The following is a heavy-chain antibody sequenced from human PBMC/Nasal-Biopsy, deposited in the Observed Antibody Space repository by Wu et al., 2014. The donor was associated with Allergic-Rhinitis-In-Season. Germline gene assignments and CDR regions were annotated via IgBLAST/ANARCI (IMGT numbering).Heavy chain of an antibody. J-gene: IGHJ4*02. V-gene: IGHV4-39*01. CDR3: ARHFEEDSRVIGGYFDS. D-gene: IGHD6-13*01. CDR1: GDSISSSSHY. Sequence: TLSLTCSVSGDSISSSSHYWGWIRQPRGQGLEWIGSIYYRGNTYYNASVESRITISVDTSKNQFTLNLNSVTASDTAVYYCARHFEEDSRVIGGYFDSWGQGAPVVVSS. CDR2: IYYRGNT.